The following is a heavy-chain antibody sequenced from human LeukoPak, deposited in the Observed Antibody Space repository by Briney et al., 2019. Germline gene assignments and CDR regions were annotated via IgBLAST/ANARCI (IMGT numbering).Heavy chain of an antibody. CDR3: TALTYCSSTSCYGYFDY. J-gene: IGHJ4*02. Sequence: GGSLRLSCAASGFTFSNVWMTWVRQAPGKGLEWVGRIKSKSDGGTTDYAASVKGRFTISRDDSKNTLYLQMNSLKTEDTAVYYCTALTYCSSTSCYGYFDYWGQGTLVTVSS. CDR2: IKSKSDGGTT. D-gene: IGHD2-2*01. V-gene: IGHV3-15*01. CDR1: GFTFSNVW.